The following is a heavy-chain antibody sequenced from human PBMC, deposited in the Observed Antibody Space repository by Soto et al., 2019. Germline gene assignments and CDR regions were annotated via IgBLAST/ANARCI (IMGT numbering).Heavy chain of an antibody. CDR1: GDRVSSSTCP. V-gene: IGHV6-1*01. D-gene: IGHD1-26*01. Sequence: SQTRSLTCAIAGDRVSSSTCPLNWIRQSASRGLEGLGRTYYRSKWYNDYAESVKSRIPINPDTSKNQFSLHLNSVTPEDTAVYYCVRLIGNSWLDFWGQGTLVTVSS. J-gene: IGHJ5*01. CDR3: VRLIGNSWLDF. CDR2: TYYRSKWYN.